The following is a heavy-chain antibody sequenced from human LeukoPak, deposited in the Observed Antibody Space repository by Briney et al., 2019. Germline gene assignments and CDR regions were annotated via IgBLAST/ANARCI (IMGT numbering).Heavy chain of an antibody. CDR3: ARLDYNLYYFDY. CDR2: IYYSGST. D-gene: IGHD4-11*01. J-gene: IGHJ4*02. Sequence: KSSETLSLTCTVSGGSISSYYWSWIRQPPGKGLEWIGYIYYSGSTYYNPSLKSRVTISVDTSKNQFSPKLSSVTAADTAVYYCARLDYNLYYFDYWGQGTLVTVSS. CDR1: GGSISSYY. V-gene: IGHV4-59*12.